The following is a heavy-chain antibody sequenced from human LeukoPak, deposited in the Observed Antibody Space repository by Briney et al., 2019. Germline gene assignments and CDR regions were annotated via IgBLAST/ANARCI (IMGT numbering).Heavy chain of an antibody. J-gene: IGHJ4*02. V-gene: IGHV3-30-3*01. Sequence: GGSLRLSCAASGFTFSSYAMHWVRQAPGKGLEWVAVISYDGSNKYYADSVKGRFTISRDNSKNTLYLQMNSLRAEDTAVYYCARDSDGSSASGYFDYWGQGTLVTVSS. CDR3: ARDSDGSSASGYFDY. D-gene: IGHD3-22*01. CDR2: ISYDGSNK. CDR1: GFTFSSYA.